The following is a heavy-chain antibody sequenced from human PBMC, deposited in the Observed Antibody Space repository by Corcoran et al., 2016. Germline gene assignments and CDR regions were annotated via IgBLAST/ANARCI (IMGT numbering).Heavy chain of an antibody. J-gene: IGHJ6*02. CDR2: ISGSGGST. CDR3: AKYSSSWYTFSRYYGMDV. D-gene: IGHD6-13*01. CDR1: GFTFSSYA. Sequence: EVQLLESGGGLVQPGGSLRLSCAASGFTFSSYAMSWVRQAPGKGLEWVSAISGSGGSTYYADSVKGRFTISRDNSKNTLYLQMNSLRAEDTALYYCAKYSSSWYTFSRYYGMDVWGQGTTVTVSS. V-gene: IGHV3-23*01.